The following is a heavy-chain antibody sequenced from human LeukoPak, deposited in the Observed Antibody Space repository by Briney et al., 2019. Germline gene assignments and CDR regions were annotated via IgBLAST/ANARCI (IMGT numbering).Heavy chain of an antibody. D-gene: IGHD5-18*01. CDR1: GGSISSGGYY. CDR2: IYYSGST. J-gene: IGHJ4*02. V-gene: IGHV4-31*03. CDR3: ARVPSGAMVTPRSDY. Sequence: SQTLSLTCTVSGGSISSGGYYWSWIRQHPGKGLECIGYIYYSGSTYYNPSLKSRVTISVDTSKNQFSLKLSSVTAADTAVYYCARVPSGAMVTPRSDYWGQGTLVTVSS.